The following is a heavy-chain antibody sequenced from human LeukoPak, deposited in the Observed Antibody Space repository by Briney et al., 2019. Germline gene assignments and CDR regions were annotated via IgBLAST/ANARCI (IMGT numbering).Heavy chain of an antibody. D-gene: IGHD6-13*01. J-gene: IGHJ4*02. V-gene: IGHV3-20*04. CDR1: GFTFDDYG. CDR3: ARDTTAAGLYYFDY. Sequence: PGGSLRLSCAASGFTFDDYGMSWVRQAPGKGLEWVSGISWNGGSTGYADSVKGRFTISRDNAKNSLYLQMNSLRAEDTALYYCARDTTAAGLYYFDYWGQGTLVTVSS. CDR2: ISWNGGST.